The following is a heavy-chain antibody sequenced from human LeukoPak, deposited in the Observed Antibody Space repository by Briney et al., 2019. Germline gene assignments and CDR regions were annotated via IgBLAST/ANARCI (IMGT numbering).Heavy chain of an antibody. CDR3: ARVGGVVGMNLDY. Sequence: ASVKVSCKASGYTFTSYYMHWVRQAPGQGLEWMGIINPSGGSTSYAQKFQGRVTMTRDTSISTAYMELSRLRSDDTAVYYCARVGGVVGMNLDYWGQGTLVTVSS. V-gene: IGHV1-46*01. J-gene: IGHJ4*02. D-gene: IGHD3-3*01. CDR2: INPSGGST. CDR1: GYTFTSYY.